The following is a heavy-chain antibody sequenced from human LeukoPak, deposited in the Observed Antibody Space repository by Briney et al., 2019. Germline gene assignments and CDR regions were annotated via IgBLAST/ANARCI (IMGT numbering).Heavy chain of an antibody. CDR3: ARIGYSYGPLGYYYYMDV. D-gene: IGHD5-18*01. Sequence: PGGSLRLSCAASGFTFSSYGMHWVRQAPGKGLEWVAFIRYDGSNKYYADSVKGRFTISRDNSKNTLYLHVNSLRPEDTAVYYCARIGYSYGPLGYYYYMDVWGKGTTVTVSS. CDR1: GFTFSSYG. J-gene: IGHJ6*03. V-gene: IGHV3-30*02. CDR2: IRYDGSNK.